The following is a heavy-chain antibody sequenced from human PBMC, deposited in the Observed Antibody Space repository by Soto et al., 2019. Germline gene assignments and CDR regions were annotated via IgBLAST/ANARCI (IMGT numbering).Heavy chain of an antibody. V-gene: IGHV3-23*01. D-gene: IGHD6-19*01. Sequence: PGGSLRLSCAASGFSLSSYAMNWVRQAPGKGLEWVSVISGSGGSTYYADSVKGRFTISRDNSKNTLYLQMNSLRAEDTAVYYCAKPRESGWFSAEYFQHWGQGTLVTVS. CDR3: AKPRESGWFSAEYFQH. J-gene: IGHJ1*01. CDR1: GFSLSSYA. CDR2: ISGSGGST.